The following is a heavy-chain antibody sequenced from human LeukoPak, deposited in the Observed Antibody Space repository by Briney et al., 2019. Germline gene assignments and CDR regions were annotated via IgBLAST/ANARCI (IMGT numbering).Heavy chain of an antibody. J-gene: IGHJ4*02. V-gene: IGHV3-23*01. D-gene: IGHD1-26*01. CDR1: GFTFSSYG. Sequence: GGSLRLSCAASGFTFSSYGMHWVRQAPGKGLEWISGISGSGASTYYADSVKGRFTISRDDSRNTLYLQMNSLRGDDTAVYYCPKDVGKWESLHFFDYWGQGTLVTVSS. CDR3: PKDVGKWESLHFFDY. CDR2: ISGSGAST.